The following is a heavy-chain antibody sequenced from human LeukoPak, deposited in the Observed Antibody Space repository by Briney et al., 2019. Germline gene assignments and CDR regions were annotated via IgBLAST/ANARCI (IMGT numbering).Heavy chain of an antibody. CDR1: GYTFTGYY. Sequence: ASVKVSCKASGYTFTGYYMHWVRQAPGQELEWMGWINPNSGGTNYAQKFQGRVTMTRDTSISTAYMELSRLRSDDTAVYYCARVPKYYYDSSGQYFQHWGQGTLVTVS. V-gene: IGHV1-2*02. CDR3: ARVPKYYYDSSGQYFQH. D-gene: IGHD3-22*01. J-gene: IGHJ1*01. CDR2: INPNSGGT.